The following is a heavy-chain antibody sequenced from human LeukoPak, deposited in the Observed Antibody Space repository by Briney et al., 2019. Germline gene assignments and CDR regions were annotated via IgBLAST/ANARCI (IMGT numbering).Heavy chain of an antibody. CDR3: ARGVQY. CDR1: GGSISSSSYY. D-gene: IGHD1-1*01. J-gene: IGHJ4*02. CDR2: FYYSGNT. Sequence: ETQSLTCTVSGGSISSSSYYWGWLRQPPGQGLEWIASFYYSGNTYYNPSLDSRVTISVDTSKNQFSLKLSSVTAADTAVYYCARGVQYWGQGTLVTVSS. V-gene: IGHV4-39*01.